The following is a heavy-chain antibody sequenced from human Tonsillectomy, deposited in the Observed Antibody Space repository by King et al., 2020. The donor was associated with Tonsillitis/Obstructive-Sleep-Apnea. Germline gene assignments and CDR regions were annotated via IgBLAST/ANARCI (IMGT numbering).Heavy chain of an antibody. V-gene: IGHV1-46*01. CDR3: ARSNIVVVPAATTFDY. CDR2: INPSGGST. Sequence: QLVQSGAEVKKPGASVNVSCKASGYTFTSYYMHWVRQAPGQGLEWMGIINPSGGSTSYAQKFQGRVTVTRDTSTSTVYMELSSLRSEDTAVYYCARSNIVVVPAATTFDYWGQGTLVTVSS. D-gene: IGHD2-2*01. CDR1: GYTFTSYY. J-gene: IGHJ4*02.